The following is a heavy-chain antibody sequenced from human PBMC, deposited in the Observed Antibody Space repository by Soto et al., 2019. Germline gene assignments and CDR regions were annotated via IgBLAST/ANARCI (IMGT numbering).Heavy chain of an antibody. CDR1: GDPFSNYD. Sequence: QVQLVQSGAEVKKPGASVKVSCKASGDPFSNYDIKWVRQATGQGLEWMGWMNPNSGNTGSARKFQGRVTMTRNTSISTAYMELSSLRSDDTAVYYCARGRNGMDVWGQWTTVTVSS. CDR2: MNPNSGNT. J-gene: IGHJ6*02. CDR3: ARGRNGMDV. V-gene: IGHV1-8*01.